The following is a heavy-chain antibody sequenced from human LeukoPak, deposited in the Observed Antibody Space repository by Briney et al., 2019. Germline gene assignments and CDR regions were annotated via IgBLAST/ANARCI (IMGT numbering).Heavy chain of an antibody. CDR2: ISGSGGST. Sequence: GGSLRLSCAASGFTFSSYAMSWVRQAPGKGLEWVSAISGSGGSTYYANSVKGRFTISRDNSKNTLYLQMNSLRAEDTAVYYCAIRPGIAEAGTAVAFDYWGQGTLVTVSS. V-gene: IGHV3-23*01. D-gene: IGHD6-13*01. CDR3: AIRPGIAEAGTAVAFDY. CDR1: GFTFSSYA. J-gene: IGHJ4*02.